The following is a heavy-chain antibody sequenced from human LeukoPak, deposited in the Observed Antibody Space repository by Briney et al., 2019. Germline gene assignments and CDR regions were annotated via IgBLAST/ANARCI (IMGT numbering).Heavy chain of an antibody. CDR1: GFTFSSYA. D-gene: IGHD3-10*01. V-gene: IGHV3-30*04. CDR2: ISYDGSNK. J-gene: IGHJ6*02. CDR3: ARDKMYQVVRGSRYGMDV. Sequence: PGGSLRLSCAASGFTFSSYAMHWVRQAPGKGLEWVAVISYDGSNKYYADSVKGRFTISRDNSKNTLYLQMNSLRAEDTAVYYCARDKMYQVVRGSRYGMDVWGQGTTVTVSS.